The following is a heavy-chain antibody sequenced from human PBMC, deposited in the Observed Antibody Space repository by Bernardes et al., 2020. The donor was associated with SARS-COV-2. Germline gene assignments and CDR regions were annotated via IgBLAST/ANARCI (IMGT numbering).Heavy chain of an antibody. CDR1: GYSFTSYW. D-gene: IGHD1-26*01. J-gene: IGHJ4*02. CDR2: IFPADSDT. CDR3: ARPSSGNYFYYFDY. V-gene: IGHV5-51*01. Sequence: GESLKISCKGSGYSFTSYWIGWVRQMPGKGLEWMGIIFPADSDTEYSPSFQGQVTISADKSISTAYLQWSSLKASDTAMYYCARPSSGNYFYYFDYWGQGTLVTVSS.